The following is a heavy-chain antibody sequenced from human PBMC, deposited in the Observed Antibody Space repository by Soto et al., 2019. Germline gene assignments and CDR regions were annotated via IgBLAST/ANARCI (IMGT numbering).Heavy chain of an antibody. CDR2: IIPIFGTA. CDR1: GGTFSSYA. Sequence: ASVKVSCKASGGTFSSYAISWVRQAPGQGLEWMGGIIPIFGTANYAQKFQGRVTITADESTSTAYMELSSLRSEDTAVYYCARDLGLRQYYYDSSGYYPSPYFDIWGQGTMVTV. V-gene: IGHV1-69*13. D-gene: IGHD3-22*01. CDR3: ARDLGLRQYYYDSSGYYPSPYFDI. J-gene: IGHJ3*02.